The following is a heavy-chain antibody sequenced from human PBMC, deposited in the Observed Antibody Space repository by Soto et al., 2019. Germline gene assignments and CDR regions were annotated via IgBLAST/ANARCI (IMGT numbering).Heavy chain of an antibody. Sequence: QVQLVQSGAEVKKPGSSVKVSCKASGGTFSSYAISWVRQAPGQGLEWMGGIIPISDTTNYAQKFQGRVTLTADESTSTAYMELSSLRSEDTAVYYCARSQGSSTSLEIYYYYYYGMDVWGQGTTVTGSS. CDR2: IIPISDTT. V-gene: IGHV1-69*01. CDR3: ARSQGSSTSLEIYYYYYYGMDV. J-gene: IGHJ6*02. D-gene: IGHD2-2*01. CDR1: GGTFSSYA.